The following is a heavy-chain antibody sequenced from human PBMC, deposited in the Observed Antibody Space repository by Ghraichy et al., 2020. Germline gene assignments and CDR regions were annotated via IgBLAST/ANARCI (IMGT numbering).Heavy chain of an antibody. V-gene: IGHV2-5*02. CDR1: GFSLSTTGVS. Sequence: SGPTLVKPTQTLTLTCTVSGFSLSTTGVSVHWIRQPPGKALEWLALIYWDNNKRYSPSLKSRLTITKDTSKNQVVLTLTNIDPVDTATYYCAHRGLFCSGGTCFDPWGQETLVTVSS. J-gene: IGHJ5*02. D-gene: IGHD2-15*01. CDR2: IYWDNNK. CDR3: AHRGLFCSGGTCFDP.